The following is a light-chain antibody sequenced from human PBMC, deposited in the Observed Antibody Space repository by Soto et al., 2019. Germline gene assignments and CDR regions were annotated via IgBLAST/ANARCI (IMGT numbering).Light chain of an antibody. CDR2: GAS. V-gene: IGKV3-20*01. J-gene: IGKJ1*01. CDR3: QQYGSSSGWT. CDR1: QTVNSNF. Sequence: ETVLEQSPGRLSLSPGERATLSCRASQTVNSNFLAWYQQKPGQAPRLLIYGASNRATGIPDRFSGSGSGTDFTLTISRLEPEDFAVYYCQQYGSSSGWTFGQGTKVEVK.